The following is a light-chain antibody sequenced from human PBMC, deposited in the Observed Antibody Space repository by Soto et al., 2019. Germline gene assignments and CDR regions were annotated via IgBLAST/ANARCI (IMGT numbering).Light chain of an antibody. V-gene: IGKV3-20*01. CDR1: QSVSNKY. CDR2: GSS. J-gene: IGKJ2*01. CDR3: QLDGSSPPYT. Sequence: EVVLTQSPGTLSLSPGERATLSCRASQSVSNKYLAWYQQKPGQAPRLLIFGSSDRATGIPDRFSGSGSGTAFTLTISRLEPEDFAVYYWQLDGSSPPYTFGQGTKLEIK.